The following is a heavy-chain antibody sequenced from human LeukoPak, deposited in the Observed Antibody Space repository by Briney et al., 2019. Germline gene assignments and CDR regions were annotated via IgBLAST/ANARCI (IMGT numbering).Heavy chain of an antibody. V-gene: IGHV4-61*02. CDR1: GGSISSVSYY. Sequence: SETLSLTCTVSGGSISSVSYYWSWIRQPAGKGLEWIGRIYTSGSTNYNPSLKSRVTISVDTSKNQFSLKLSSVTAADTAVYYCARDIGSYFDYWGQGTLVTVSS. D-gene: IGHD1-26*01. CDR2: IYTSGST. CDR3: ARDIGSYFDY. J-gene: IGHJ4*02.